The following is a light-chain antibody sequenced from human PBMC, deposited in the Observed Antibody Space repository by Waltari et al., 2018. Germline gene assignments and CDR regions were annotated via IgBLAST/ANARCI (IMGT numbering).Light chain of an antibody. CDR2: AAS. CDR3: QQYYNTPPWT. J-gene: IGKJ1*01. CDR1: QDIRFS. V-gene: IGKV1-NL1*01. Sequence: DIQMTQSPSSLSASVGDRVTITCRARQDIRFSLVWYQQKPGKAPKLLLFAASRLESGVPSRFSGSGSGTEYTLTISSLQPEDFATYYCQQYYNTPPWTFGQGTKVEIK.